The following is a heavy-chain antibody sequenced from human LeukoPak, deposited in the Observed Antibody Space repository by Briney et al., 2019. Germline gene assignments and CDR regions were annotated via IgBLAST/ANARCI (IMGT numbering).Heavy chain of an antibody. CDR3: VRLWDSSGFFGY. Sequence: GGSLTLSCVASGFTFSNYWMSWVRQAPGKGLEWVANIHKDGSEKHYVASVEGRFTISRDNAENSLFLQLNSLRVGDTAVYYCVRLWDSSGFFGYWGQGALVTVSS. CDR1: GFTFSNYW. V-gene: IGHV3-7*01. J-gene: IGHJ4*02. D-gene: IGHD3-22*01. CDR2: IHKDGSEK.